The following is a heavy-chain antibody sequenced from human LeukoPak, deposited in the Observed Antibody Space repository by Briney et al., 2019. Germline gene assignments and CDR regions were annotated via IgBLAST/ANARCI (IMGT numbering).Heavy chain of an antibody. CDR3: ARGSGEKPLDP. D-gene: IGHD3-10*01. CDR1: GFTFSNYG. J-gene: IGHJ5*02. CDR2: IWYDGSNK. Sequence: GGSLRLSCAASGFTFSNYGMHWVRQAPGKGLEWVALIWYDGSNKYYADSVEGRFTISRDNSKNTLYLQMNSLRAEDTAVYYCARGSGEKPLDPWGQGTLVTISS. V-gene: IGHV3-33*01.